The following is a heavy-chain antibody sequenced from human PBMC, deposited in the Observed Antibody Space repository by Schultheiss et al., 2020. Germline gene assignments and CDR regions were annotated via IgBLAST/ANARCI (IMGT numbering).Heavy chain of an antibody. D-gene: IGHD3-10*01. V-gene: IGHV3-23*01. CDR3: AKDSAVQGFDY. CDR2: ITSDGGWT. J-gene: IGHJ4*02. Sequence: GESLKISCAASGFPFSIYAMGWVRQAPGKGLEWVSTITSDGGWTDYADSVRGRFTVSRDNSKNTLYLQMNSLRAEDTAVYYCAKDSAVQGFDYWGQGTLVTVSS. CDR1: GFPFSIYA.